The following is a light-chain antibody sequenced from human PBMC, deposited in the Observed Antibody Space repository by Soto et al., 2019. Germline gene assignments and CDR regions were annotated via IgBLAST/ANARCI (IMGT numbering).Light chain of an antibody. CDR1: QGIGSW. CDR2: AAS. V-gene: IGKV1-12*01. Sequence: DIQMTQSPSSVSASVGDRVTITCRASQGIGSWLVWYQQKPGNAPKVLIYAASDLQRGVPSRFSGSGSGTDFTLTISSLQHEDVATYYCQQANSFPLTFGRGTKVEMK. CDR3: QQANSFPLT. J-gene: IGKJ4*01.